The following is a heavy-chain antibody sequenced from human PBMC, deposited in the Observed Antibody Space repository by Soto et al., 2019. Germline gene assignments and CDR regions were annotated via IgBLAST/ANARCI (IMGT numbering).Heavy chain of an antibody. CDR1: GFTFSSYG. J-gene: IGHJ3*02. CDR2: ISYDGSNK. Sequence: PGGSLRLSCAASGFTFSSYGMHWVRQAPGKGLEWVAVISYDGSNKYYADSVKGRFTISRDNSKNTLYLQMNSLRAEDTAVYYCAKDLRGSGSYYRFGAFDIWGQGTMVTVSS. V-gene: IGHV3-30*18. D-gene: IGHD3-10*01. CDR3: AKDLRGSGSYYRFGAFDI.